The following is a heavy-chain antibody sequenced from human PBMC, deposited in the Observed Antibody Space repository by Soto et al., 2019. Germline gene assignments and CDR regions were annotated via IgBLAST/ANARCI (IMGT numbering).Heavy chain of an antibody. J-gene: IGHJ4*02. CDR2: IIPIFGTP. CDR1: GVTFSRQD. V-gene: IGHV1-69*13. D-gene: IGHD5-12*01. CDR3: ATNEDRDGYSFDY. Sequence: ASVKVSCKASGVTFSRQDMRWVRQAPGQGLEWMRGIIPIFGTPQYAEKFQDRVTITADESTSTAYMELSSLTSEDTAVYYCATNEDRDGYSFDYWGQGTLVTVSS.